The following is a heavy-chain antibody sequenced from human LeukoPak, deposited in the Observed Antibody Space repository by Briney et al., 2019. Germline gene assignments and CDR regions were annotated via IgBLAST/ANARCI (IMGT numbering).Heavy chain of an antibody. Sequence: GGSLRLSCAASGFTLNYYWMTWVRQAPGRGLEWVANIKNDGTEIYYVDSVKGRFTVSRDNSKSSLFLQMNSLRSEDAAVYYCARPFSNPLQYYYFDLWGKGTTVIVSS. CDR1: GFTLNYYW. CDR2: IKNDGTEI. V-gene: IGHV3-7*01. J-gene: IGHJ6*03. CDR3: ARPFSNPLQYYYFDL. D-gene: IGHD4-11*01.